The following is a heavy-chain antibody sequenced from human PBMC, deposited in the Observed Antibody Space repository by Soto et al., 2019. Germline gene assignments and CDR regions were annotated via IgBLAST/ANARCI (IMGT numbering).Heavy chain of an antibody. CDR2: IYYSGST. CDR1: GGSISSGGYY. J-gene: IGHJ6*01. D-gene: IGHD2-15*01. Sequence: QVQLQESGPGLVKPSQTLSLTCTVSGGSISSGGYYWSWIRQHPGKGLEWIGYIYYSGSTYYNPSLKSRVTISVDTSKNQFPLKLSSVTAADTAVYYCARDKAEGYCSGGSCSSVAYYGMDVWGQGTTVTVSS. V-gene: IGHV4-31*03. CDR3: ARDKAEGYCSGGSCSSVAYYGMDV.